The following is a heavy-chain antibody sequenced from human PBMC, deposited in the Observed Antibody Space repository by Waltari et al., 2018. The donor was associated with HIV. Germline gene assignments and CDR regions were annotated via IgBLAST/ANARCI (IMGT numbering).Heavy chain of an antibody. CDR1: GFSSSSYA. CDR3: ARLTPSRGNYFDSSGYFDY. V-gene: IGHV3-30*01. CDR2: ISFDGGSE. J-gene: IGHJ4*02. D-gene: IGHD3-22*01. Sequence: QVQLVESGGGVVQPGRSLRLSCAASGFSSSSYAMYWVSQAPGKGVEWVAVISFDGGSENYAESVKGRFTISRDNSKNTLYLQMNSLRAEDTAVFYCARLTPSRGNYFDSSGYFDYWGQGTLVTVSS.